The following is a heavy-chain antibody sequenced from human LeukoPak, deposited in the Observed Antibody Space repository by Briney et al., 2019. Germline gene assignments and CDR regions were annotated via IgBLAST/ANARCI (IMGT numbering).Heavy chain of an antibody. Sequence: SETLSLTCTVSGGSISSGGYYWSWIRQPPGKGLEWIGYIYHSGSTYYNPSLKSRVTISVDTSKNQFSLKLSSVTAADTAVHYCASVPMANWYFDLWGRGTLVTVSS. CDR3: ASVPMANWYFDL. CDR2: IYHSGST. D-gene: IGHD3-10*01. J-gene: IGHJ2*01. CDR1: GGSISSGGYY. V-gene: IGHV4-30-2*02.